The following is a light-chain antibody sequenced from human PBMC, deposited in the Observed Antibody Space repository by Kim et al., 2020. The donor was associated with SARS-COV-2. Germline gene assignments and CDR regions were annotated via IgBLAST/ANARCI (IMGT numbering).Light chain of an antibody. CDR2: NAL. J-gene: IGKJ1*01. Sequence: PGERATLACRASQSVSNNYLAWYRQKPGRAPSLVIDNALHRPTGIPDRFSGSGSGTDFTLTISRLEPDDFAVYYCQQYGSSLPWTFGQGTKVDIK. CDR1: QSVSNNY. CDR3: QQYGSSLPWT. V-gene: IGKV3-20*01.